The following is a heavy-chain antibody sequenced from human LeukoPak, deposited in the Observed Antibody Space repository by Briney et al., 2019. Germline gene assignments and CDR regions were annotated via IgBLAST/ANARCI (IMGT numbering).Heavy chain of an antibody. V-gene: IGHV3-30*18. CDR2: ISYDGSNK. D-gene: IGHD2-2*01. J-gene: IGHJ6*02. CDR1: GFTFNSYG. Sequence: GGSLRLSCAASGFTFNSYGIHWVRQAPGKGLEWVAGISYDGSNKYHADSVKGRFTISRDNSKNTLYLQMNSLRAEDTAVYYCAKVTGYCSSTSCYWVTYGMDVWGQGTTVTVSS. CDR3: AKVTGYCSSTSCYWVTYGMDV.